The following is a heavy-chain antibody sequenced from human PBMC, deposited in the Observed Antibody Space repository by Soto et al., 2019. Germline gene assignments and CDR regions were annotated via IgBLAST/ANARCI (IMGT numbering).Heavy chain of an antibody. CDR1: GFTFSSYA. J-gene: IGHJ4*02. CDR3: AKLGAVVVAATDDY. D-gene: IGHD2-15*01. CDR2: ISGSGGST. Sequence: EVQLLESGGGLVQPGGSLRLSCAASGFTFSSYAMSWVRQAPGKGLEWVSAISGSGGSTYYADSVKGRFTITRDNSKNALYLQMSSLRAEDTAVYYCAKLGAVVVAATDDYWGQGTLVTVSS. V-gene: IGHV3-23*01.